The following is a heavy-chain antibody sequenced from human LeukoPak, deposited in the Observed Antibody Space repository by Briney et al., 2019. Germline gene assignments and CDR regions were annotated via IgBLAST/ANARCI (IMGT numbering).Heavy chain of an antibody. CDR1: GFTFSDHY. V-gene: IGHV3-11*05. Sequence: GGSLRLSCEVSGFTFSDHYMSWIRQAPGKRLEWVSYISSGSTYTNYADSVEGRFTISRDNANNLLYLQMNSLRAEDTAVYYCARGDYGGDYFDYWGQGTLVTVSS. CDR3: ARGDYGGDYFDY. J-gene: IGHJ4*02. CDR2: ISSGSTYT. D-gene: IGHD4-23*01.